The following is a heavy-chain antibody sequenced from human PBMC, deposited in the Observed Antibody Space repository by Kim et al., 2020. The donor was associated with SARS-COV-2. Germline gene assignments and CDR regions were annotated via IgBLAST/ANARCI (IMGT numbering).Heavy chain of an antibody. Sequence: SETLSLTCAVSGGSISSSNWWSWVHQPPGKGLEWIGEIYHSGSTNYNPSLKSRVTISVDKSKNQFSLKLSSVTAADTAVYYCARDKDTILWWSGFDPWGQGTLVTVSS. J-gene: IGHJ5*02. V-gene: IGHV4-4*02. D-gene: IGHD2-21*01. CDR3: ARDKDTILWWSGFDP. CDR2: IYHSGST. CDR1: GGSISSSNW.